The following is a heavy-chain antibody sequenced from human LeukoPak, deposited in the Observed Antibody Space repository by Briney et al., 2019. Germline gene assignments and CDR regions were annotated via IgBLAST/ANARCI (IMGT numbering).Heavy chain of an antibody. CDR2: ISSSSNYI. Sequence: GGSLRLSCAASGFTFSSCTMNWVRQAPGKGLEWVSSISSSSNYIYYADSVKGRFTTSRDNAKNSLYLQMNRLTTEDTAVYFCARELVATHDYWGQGTLVTVSS. CDR1: GFTFSSCT. D-gene: IGHD1-1*01. J-gene: IGHJ4*02. V-gene: IGHV3-21*01. CDR3: ARELVATHDY.